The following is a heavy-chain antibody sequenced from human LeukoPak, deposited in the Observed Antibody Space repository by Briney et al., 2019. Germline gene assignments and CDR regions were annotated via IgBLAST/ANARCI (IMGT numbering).Heavy chain of an antibody. Sequence: GRSLRLSCAASGFTFSSYGMHWVRQAPGKGLEWVAVIWYDGSNKYYADSVKGRFTISRDNSKNTLYLQMNSLIAEDTAVYYCAKDGRSGSFLTGFESWGQGTLVTVSS. J-gene: IGHJ4*02. CDR3: AKDGRSGSFLTGFES. CDR1: GFTFSSYG. CDR2: IWYDGSNK. D-gene: IGHD1-26*01. V-gene: IGHV3-33*06.